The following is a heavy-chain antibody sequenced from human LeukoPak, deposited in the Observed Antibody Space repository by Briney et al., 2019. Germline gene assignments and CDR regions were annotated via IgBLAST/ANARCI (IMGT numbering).Heavy chain of an antibody. Sequence: SETLSLTCTVSTYSIGSGYYWGWIRQPPGKGLEWIGNIYHNGNTYYNPSLKSRVTISVDTSKKQFSLKLRTATAADTAVYYCARIEAVTRGYNHAYYFDYWGQGTLVTVSS. CDR2: IYHNGNT. CDR3: ARIEAVTRGYNHAYYFDY. V-gene: IGHV4-38-2*02. D-gene: IGHD5-18*01. CDR1: TYSIGSGYY. J-gene: IGHJ4*02.